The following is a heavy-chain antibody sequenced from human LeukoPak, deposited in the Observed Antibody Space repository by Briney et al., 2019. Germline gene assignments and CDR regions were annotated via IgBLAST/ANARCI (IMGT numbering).Heavy chain of an antibody. CDR2: VSGGDVHT. Sequence: GGSLRLSCAASGFTFSTYGMTWVRQAPGKGLEWVSAVSGGDVHTYYADSVKGRVTISRDNSKNTLYLQMNSLRAEDTAVYYCAKDRGPYSSSWMDVWGKGTTVTVSS. V-gene: IGHV3-23*01. CDR1: GFTFSTYG. J-gene: IGHJ6*04. CDR3: AKDRGPYSSSWMDV. D-gene: IGHD6-13*01.